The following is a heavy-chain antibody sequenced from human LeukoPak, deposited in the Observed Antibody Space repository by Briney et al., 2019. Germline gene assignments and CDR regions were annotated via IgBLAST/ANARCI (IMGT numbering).Heavy chain of an antibody. CDR3: ARAGVVGATPFDY. Sequence: GGSLRLSCATSGFTFRSYWMHWVRQAPGKGLVWVSRINSDESSTSYADSVKGRFTISRDNAKSTLYLQMNSLRAEDTAVYYCARAGVVGATPFDYWGQGTLVTVSS. D-gene: IGHD5-12*01. CDR2: INSDESST. V-gene: IGHV3-74*01. J-gene: IGHJ4*02. CDR1: GFTFRSYW.